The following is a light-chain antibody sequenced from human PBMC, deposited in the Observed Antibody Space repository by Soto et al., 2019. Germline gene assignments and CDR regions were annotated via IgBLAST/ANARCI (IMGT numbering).Light chain of an antibody. CDR3: LQDYSYPWT. CDR1: QGIRDD. CDR2: AAS. J-gene: IGKJ1*01. V-gene: IGKV1-6*01. Sequence: AIQRTQSPSSLSASVGDRVTITCRPSQGIRDDLAWYQQKPGKAPKLLIYAASSLQSGVPSRFSGSGSGTDFTLTISTLQPEDFATYYCLQDYSYPWTFGQGTKVEIK.